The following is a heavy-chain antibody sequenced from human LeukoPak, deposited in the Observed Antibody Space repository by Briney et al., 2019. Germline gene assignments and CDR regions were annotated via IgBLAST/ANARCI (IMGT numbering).Heavy chain of an antibody. D-gene: IGHD6-13*01. V-gene: IGHV4-59*07. CDR3: ERGDSSSWPVNWFDP. J-gene: IGHJ5*02. Sequence: SDTLSLTCTVFGGSISSYYWSWIRQPPGQGLEWMGYIYYSGSTNYNPSLKSRVTISVDTSKNQFSLKLSSVTAADTAVYYCERGDSSSWPVNWFDPWGQGTLVTVSS. CDR2: IYYSGST. CDR1: GGSISSYY.